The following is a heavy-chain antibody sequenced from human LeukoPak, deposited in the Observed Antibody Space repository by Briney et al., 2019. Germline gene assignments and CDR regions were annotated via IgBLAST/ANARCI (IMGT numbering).Heavy chain of an antibody. CDR1: GFTFDDYA. CDR2: ISWNSGSI. V-gene: IGHV3-9*01. J-gene: IGHJ4*02. D-gene: IGHD5-12*01. Sequence: PGRSLRLSCAASGFTFDDYAMQWVRQAPGKGLEWVSGISWNSGSIGYADSVKGRFTISRDNSKNTLYLEMNSLRVEDTAVYYCAKEEVAPWYFDYWGQGILVTVSS. CDR3: AKEEVAPWYFDY.